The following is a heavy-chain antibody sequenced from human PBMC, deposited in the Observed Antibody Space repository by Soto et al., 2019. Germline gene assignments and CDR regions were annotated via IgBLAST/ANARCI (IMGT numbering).Heavy chain of an antibody. CDR1: GFSLTNGRMG. D-gene: IGHD4-17*01. Sequence: QVTLKESGPVLVKPTETLTLTCSVSGFSLTNGRMGVSWIRQPPGKALAWLAHFLSDAERSYSTSMQSRLNMYKDSSGSQVVLTTTTMAPADTATYYCARMDGDYNYYGLDVWGRGIAVSVAS. CDR2: FLSDAER. V-gene: IGHV2-26*01. CDR3: ARMDGDYNYYGLDV. J-gene: IGHJ6*02.